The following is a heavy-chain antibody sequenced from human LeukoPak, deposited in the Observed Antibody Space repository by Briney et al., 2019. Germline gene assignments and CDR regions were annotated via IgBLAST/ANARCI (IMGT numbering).Heavy chain of an antibody. J-gene: IGHJ4*02. V-gene: IGHV3-30-3*01. CDR2: ISYDGSNK. Sequence: PGGSLRLSCAASGFTFSSYAMHWVRQAPGKGLEWVAVISYDGSNKYYADSVKGRFTISRDNSKNTLYMQMNSLRAEDTAVYYCAREPDIVVVPAASLDYWGQGTLVTVSS. CDR3: AREPDIVVVPAASLDY. CDR1: GFTFSSYA. D-gene: IGHD2-2*01.